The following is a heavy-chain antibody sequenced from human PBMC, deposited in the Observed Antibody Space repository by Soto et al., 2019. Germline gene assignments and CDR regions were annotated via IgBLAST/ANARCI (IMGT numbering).Heavy chain of an antibody. CDR3: ARDGDIVVVPAARGVWFDP. CDR1: GSTYTGYY. Sequence: ASVTVSCTASGSTYTGYYMHWVRQATGQGLEWMGWINPNSGGTNYAQKFQGRVTMTRDTSISTAYMELSRLRSDDTAVYYCARDGDIVVVPAARGVWFDPWGQGTLVTVSS. J-gene: IGHJ5*02. V-gene: IGHV1-2*02. CDR2: INPNSGGT. D-gene: IGHD2-2*01.